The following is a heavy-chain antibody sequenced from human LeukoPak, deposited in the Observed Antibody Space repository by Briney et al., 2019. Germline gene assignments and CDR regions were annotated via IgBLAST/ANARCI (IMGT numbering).Heavy chain of an antibody. D-gene: IGHD5-12*01. J-gene: IGHJ4*02. Sequence: GGSLRLSCAASRFTLSTYTMYWVRQAPGKGLEWVSSISSSSSYIYYADSVKGRFTISRDNAKNSLYLQMNSLRAEDTAVYYCARDRSGYSGYDFFDYWGQGALVTVSS. V-gene: IGHV3-21*01. CDR3: ARDRSGYSGYDFFDY. CDR2: ISSSSSYI. CDR1: RFTLSTYT.